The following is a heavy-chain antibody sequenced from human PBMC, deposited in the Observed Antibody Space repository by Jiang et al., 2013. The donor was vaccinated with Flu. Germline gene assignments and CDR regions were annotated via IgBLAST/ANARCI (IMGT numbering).Heavy chain of an antibody. V-gene: IGHV4-39*01. CDR1: GGSISGSHYF. D-gene: IGHD4-17*01. J-gene: IGHJ5*02. CDR3: ARHADYGDDRRHLAFDP. CDR2: ISSDGTT. Sequence: GLVKPSETLSLTCIVSGGSISGSHYFWGWIRQPPGKGLECIGSISSDGTTYYSPSLKSRVTISVDTSKRQFSLELTSVTAADTAVYFCARHADYGDDRRHLAFDPWGQGTLVTVSS.